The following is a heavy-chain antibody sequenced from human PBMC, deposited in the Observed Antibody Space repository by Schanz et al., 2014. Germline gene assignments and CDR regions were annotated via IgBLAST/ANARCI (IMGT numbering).Heavy chain of an antibody. V-gene: IGHV3-7*01. J-gene: IGHJ4*02. CDR3: AKSYDTSGYSGFDY. CDR2: IRPDGSDQ. Sequence: EVQLVESGGGLVQPGGSLRLSCAASGFTFSSNWMNWVRQAPGKGLEWVAIIRPDGSDQHYVDSVKGRFTISRDNAKSSLYLQMNSLRTEDTAVYFCAKSYDTSGYSGFDYWGQGTLVTVSS. CDR1: GFTFSSNW. D-gene: IGHD3-22*01.